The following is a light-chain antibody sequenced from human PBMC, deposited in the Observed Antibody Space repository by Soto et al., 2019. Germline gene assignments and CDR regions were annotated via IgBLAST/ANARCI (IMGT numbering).Light chain of an antibody. V-gene: IGKV3-11*01. CDR3: QHRSNWPRT. CDR2: DTS. Sequence: EVVLTQSPVTLSLSPGERATLSCRASQSVGTFLDCYQQKPVQAPRLLNDTSNRATGIPARFSGTGSGTDFALTISSVEPEDFAVYFCQHRSNWPRTFGQGTKLDIK. J-gene: IGKJ2*01. CDR1: QSVGTF.